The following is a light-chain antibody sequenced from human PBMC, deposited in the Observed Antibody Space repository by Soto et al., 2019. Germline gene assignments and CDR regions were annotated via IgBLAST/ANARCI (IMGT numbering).Light chain of an antibody. Sequence: DIQMTQSPSTLSASVGDRVTITCRASQSINSWLAWYQQKPGKAPKLLIYKATSLERGVPSRFSGSGSGTEFTLTISVLQPDDFATYYCQQYNSYWTFGQGTKVEIK. CDR2: KAT. CDR3: QQYNSYWT. V-gene: IGKV1-5*03. CDR1: QSINSW. J-gene: IGKJ1*01.